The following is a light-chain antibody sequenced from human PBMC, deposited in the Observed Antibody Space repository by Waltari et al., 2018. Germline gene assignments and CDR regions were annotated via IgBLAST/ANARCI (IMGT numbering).Light chain of an antibody. CDR3: QQYTNWPLT. Sequence: EIVMTQSPATLSVSPGERATLSCRASESVSSNLGWYQQKPGQAPRLLMYGGSTRATGIPARFSGSGSGTEFTLTISSLQSEDFAVYYCQQYTNWPLTFGGGTKVEIK. CDR2: GGS. CDR1: ESVSSN. J-gene: IGKJ4*01. V-gene: IGKV3-15*01.